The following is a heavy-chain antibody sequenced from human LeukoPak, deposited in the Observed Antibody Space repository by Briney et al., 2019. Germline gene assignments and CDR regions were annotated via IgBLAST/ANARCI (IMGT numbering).Heavy chain of an antibody. D-gene: IGHD2-15*01. V-gene: IGHV3-21*01. CDR2: ISSSSYI. CDR3: AREPSVVVVAATRVYYGMDV. J-gene: IGHJ6*02. Sequence: GGSLRLSCAASGFTFSSYSMNWVRQAPGKGLEWVSSISSSSYIYYADSVKGRFTISRDNAKNSLYLQMNSLRAEDTAVYYCAREPSVVVVAATRVYYGMDVWGQGTTVTVSS. CDR1: GFTFSSYS.